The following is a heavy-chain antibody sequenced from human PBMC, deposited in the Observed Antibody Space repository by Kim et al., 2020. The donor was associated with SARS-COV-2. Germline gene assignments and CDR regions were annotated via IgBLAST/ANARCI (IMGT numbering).Heavy chain of an antibody. Sequence: SETLSLTCAASGGSINNVGYSWSWIRHLPGMGLEWIGYIYDSGTTYYSPSLKSRVTISLDRSRTQFFLNLNSVTAADTAVYYCARGSYASGMDVWGQGT. D-gene: IGHD3-16*01. CDR2: IYDSGTT. V-gene: IGHV4-30-2*01. J-gene: IGHJ6*02. CDR1: GGSINNVGYS. CDR3: ARGSYASGMDV.